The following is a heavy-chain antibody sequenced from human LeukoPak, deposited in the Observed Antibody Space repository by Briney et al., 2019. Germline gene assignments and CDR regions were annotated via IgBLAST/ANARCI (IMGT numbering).Heavy chain of an antibody. CDR1: GGSISSYY. V-gene: IGHV4-4*07. J-gene: IGHJ6*03. CDR2: IYTSGST. CDR3: ARVPSERSDYYYPYMDV. Sequence: SETLTLTCTVSGGSISSYYWSWIRQPAGKGLEWIGRIYTSGSTNYNPSLKSRVTMSVDTSKNQFSLKLSSVPAADTAVYYCARVPSERSDYYYPYMDVWGKGTTVTVSS.